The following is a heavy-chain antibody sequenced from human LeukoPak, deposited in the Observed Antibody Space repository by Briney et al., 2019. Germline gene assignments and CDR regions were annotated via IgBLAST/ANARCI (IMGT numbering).Heavy chain of an antibody. J-gene: IGHJ6*02. CDR1: GFTFSDYY. D-gene: IGHD1-26*01. V-gene: IGHV3-11*01. Sequence: GGSLRLSCAASGFTFSDYYMSWIRQAPGKGLEWVSYISRSGDDTYYADSVKGRFTISRDNAKNSLYLQMHSLRVEDTAVYYCARQDSGSSPYYYYHGMDVWGQGTTVTVSS. CDR2: ISRSGDDT. CDR3: ARQDSGSSPYYYYHGMDV.